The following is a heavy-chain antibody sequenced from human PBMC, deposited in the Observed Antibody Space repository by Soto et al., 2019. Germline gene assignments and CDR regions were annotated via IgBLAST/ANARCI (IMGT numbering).Heavy chain of an antibody. Sequence: GGPLRLTCAASGFTFSDYYMSWIRQAPKKGLEWVSVISYDGSNKYYADSVKGRFTISRDNSKNTLYLQMNSLRAEDTAVYYCARDAKRYGSGSYYSDYWGQGTLVTVS. CDR1: GFTFSDYY. CDR2: ISYDGSNK. CDR3: ARDAKRYGSGSYYSDY. V-gene: IGHV3-33*08. D-gene: IGHD3-10*01. J-gene: IGHJ4*02.